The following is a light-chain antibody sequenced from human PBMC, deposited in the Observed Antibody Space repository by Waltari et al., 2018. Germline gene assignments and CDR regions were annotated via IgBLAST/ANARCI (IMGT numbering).Light chain of an antibody. CDR3: QQYNQWPLT. CDR1: LSIDDR. J-gene: IGKJ4*01. CDR2: GAS. V-gene: IGKV3-15*01. Sequence: EIVMTQSPATLSVSRGGSATVSCRASLSIDDRLAWYQQKPGQPPRLLIHGASTRDTGIPVRFSGSGSGTDFTLTITGLQSEDFAVYFCQQYNQWPLTFGRGTKLEIK.